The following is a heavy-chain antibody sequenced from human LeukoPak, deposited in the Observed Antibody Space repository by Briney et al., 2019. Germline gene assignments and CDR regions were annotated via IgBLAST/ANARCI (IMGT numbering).Heavy chain of an antibody. CDR2: IYYSGST. V-gene: IGHV4-59*08. D-gene: IGHD3-9*01. CDR1: GGSISSYY. Sequence: KPSETLSLTCTVSGGSISSYYWSWIRQSPGKGLEWIGYIYYSGSTNYNPSLKSRVTISVDTSKNQFSLQLSSVTAADTAVYYCATQERIYDVLTAYYNPKYFFDHWSQETLVTVSS. J-gene: IGHJ4*02. CDR3: ATQERIYDVLTAYYNPKYFFDH.